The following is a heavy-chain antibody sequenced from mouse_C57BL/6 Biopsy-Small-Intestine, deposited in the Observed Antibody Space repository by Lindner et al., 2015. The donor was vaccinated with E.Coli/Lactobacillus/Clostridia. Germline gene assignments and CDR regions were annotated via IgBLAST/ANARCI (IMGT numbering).Heavy chain of an antibody. Sequence: VQLQESGGDLVKPGGSLKLSCAASGFTFSSYGMSWVRQTPDKRLEWVATISSGGSYTYYPDSVEGRFTISRDNAKNTLYLQMSSLKSEDTAMYYCARQGGRYFDVWGTGTTVTVSS. CDR2: ISSGGSYT. V-gene: IGHV5-6*01. CDR3: ARQGGRYFDV. J-gene: IGHJ1*03. CDR1: GFTFSSYG.